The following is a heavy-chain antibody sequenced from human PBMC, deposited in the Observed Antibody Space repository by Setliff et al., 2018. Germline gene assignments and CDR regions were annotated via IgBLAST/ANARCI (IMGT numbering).Heavy chain of an antibody. J-gene: IGHJ3*01. V-gene: IGHV4-30-4*08. Sequence: PSETLSLTCTVYGDSISSGDYFWSWIRQPPGKGLEWIAYIYHSGSAYYNPSLKSRVTMSVDTSKNQFSLHLTSVTAADTAVYYCAREVGTSTSSDAFDVWGQGMMVTVSS. CDR3: AREVGTSTSSDAFDV. D-gene: IGHD1-26*01. CDR2: IYHSGSA. CDR1: GDSISSGDYF.